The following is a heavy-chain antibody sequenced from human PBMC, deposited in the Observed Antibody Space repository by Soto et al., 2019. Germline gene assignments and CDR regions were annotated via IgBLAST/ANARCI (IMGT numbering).Heavy chain of an antibody. CDR3: ARAAGYCGRTSCYEWNYYYYYMDV. CDR2: ISRSTSTI. V-gene: IGHV3-48*01. Sequence: GGSLRLSCAASGFTFSTYGMKWVRQAPGKGLEWISYISRSTSTIYYADSVKGRFTISRDNAKNSLYLEMSSLRGEDTAVYYCARAAGYCGRTSCYEWNYYYYYMDVWGKGTTVTVSS. D-gene: IGHD2-2*01. J-gene: IGHJ6*03. CDR1: GFTFSTYG.